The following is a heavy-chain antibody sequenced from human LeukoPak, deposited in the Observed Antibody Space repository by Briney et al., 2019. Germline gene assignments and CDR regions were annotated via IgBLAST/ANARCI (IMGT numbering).Heavy chain of an antibody. D-gene: IGHD1-26*01. V-gene: IGHV4-61*08. CDR3: ARETGATVFDY. J-gene: IGHJ4*02. CDR1: GGSISSGGYY. Sequence: PSETLSLTCTVSGGSISSGGYYWSWIRQHPGEGLEWIGYIYSSGSTSYNPSLKSRVTMSVDMSKNQFSLKLSSVTAADTAVYYCARETGATVFDYWGQGTLVAVSP. CDR2: IYSSGST.